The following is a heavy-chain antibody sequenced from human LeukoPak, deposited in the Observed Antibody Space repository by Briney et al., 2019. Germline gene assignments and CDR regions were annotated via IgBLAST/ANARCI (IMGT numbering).Heavy chain of an antibody. CDR2: ISGSGGST. CDR3: AKDEANGYGLGVGYYYYTDV. CDR1: GFTFSSYA. Sequence: GGSLRLSCAASGFTFSSYAMSWVRQAPGKGLEWVSGISGSGGSTYYADSVKGRFTISRDNSKNTVYVQMNRLRAEDTAIYYCAKDEANGYGLGVGYYYYTDVWGKGTTVTVSS. J-gene: IGHJ6*03. D-gene: IGHD5-12*01. V-gene: IGHV3-23*01.